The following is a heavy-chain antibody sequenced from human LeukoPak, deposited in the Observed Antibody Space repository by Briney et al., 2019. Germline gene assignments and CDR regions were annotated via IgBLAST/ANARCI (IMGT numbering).Heavy chain of an antibody. Sequence: SVKVSCKASGGTFSSYAISWVRQAPGQGLEWMGGIIPIFGTTNYAQKFQGRVTITADESTSTAYMELSSLRSEDTAVYYCAKAPVGDEYFQHWGQGTLVTVSS. V-gene: IGHV1-69*13. CDR2: IIPIFGTT. CDR3: AKAPVGDEYFQH. D-gene: IGHD3-16*01. J-gene: IGHJ1*01. CDR1: GGTFSSYA.